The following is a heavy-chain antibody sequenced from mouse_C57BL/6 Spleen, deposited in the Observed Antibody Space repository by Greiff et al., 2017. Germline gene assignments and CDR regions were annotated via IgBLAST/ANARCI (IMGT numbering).Heavy chain of an antibody. J-gene: IGHJ2*01. D-gene: IGHD2-3*01. V-gene: IGHV1-50*01. CDR1: GYTFTSYW. CDR2: IDPSDSYT. CDR3: ARSPSYDGYYVPYFDY. Sequence: QVQLQQPGAELVKPGASVKLSCKASGYTFTSYWMQWVKQRPGQGLEWIGEIDPSDSYTNYNQKFKGKATLTVDTSSSTAYMQLSSLTSEDSAVYYCARSPSYDGYYVPYFDYWGQGTTLTVSS.